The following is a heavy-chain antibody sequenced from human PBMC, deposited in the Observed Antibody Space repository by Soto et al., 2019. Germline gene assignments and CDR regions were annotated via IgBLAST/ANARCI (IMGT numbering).Heavy chain of an antibody. CDR3: ARVSSSSLFDY. CDR1: GFTCSDYF. CDR2: IGSRGSPI. D-gene: IGHD6-6*01. V-gene: IGHV3-11*01. Sequence: VHLVDSGGGLVKPGGSLRLSCAASGFTCSDYFMTWIRQAPGKGLEWVSYIGSRGSPIYYVDSVKGRFTISRDNAKDSLYLHMNSLRAEDTAVYYCARVSSSSLFDYWGQGTLVTVSS. J-gene: IGHJ4*02.